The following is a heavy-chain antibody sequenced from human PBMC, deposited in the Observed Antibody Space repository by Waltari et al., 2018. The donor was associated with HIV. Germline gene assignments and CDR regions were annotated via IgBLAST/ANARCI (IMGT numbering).Heavy chain of an antibody. Sequence: EVELVDSGGGLVQPGGSLRLSCVASKFNFSNYWLYWVRQLPGKGLVWVSRVNGDASSTDYADSVRGRFTISRDNAKNTVYLQMNSLRAEDTALYDCTRAVFWSGFFRDYFFDYWGQGTPVTVSS. J-gene: IGHJ4*02. CDR2: VNGDASST. V-gene: IGHV3-74*01. CDR3: TRAVFWSGFFRDYFFDY. CDR1: KFNFSNYW. D-gene: IGHD3-3*01.